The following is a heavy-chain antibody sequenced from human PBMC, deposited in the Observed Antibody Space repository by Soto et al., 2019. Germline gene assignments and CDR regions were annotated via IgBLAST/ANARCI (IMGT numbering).Heavy chain of an antibody. D-gene: IGHD4-17*01. CDR3: ARVMDYGDYDLDY. J-gene: IGHJ4*02. V-gene: IGHV3-23*01. CDR2: ISGSGGST. Sequence: PGGSLRLSCAASGFTFGIYAMSWVGQAPGKGLEWVSAISGSGGSTYYADSVKGRFTISRDNAKNTLYLQMNSLRAEDTAVYYCARVMDYGDYDLDYWGQGTLVTVSS. CDR1: GFTFGIYA.